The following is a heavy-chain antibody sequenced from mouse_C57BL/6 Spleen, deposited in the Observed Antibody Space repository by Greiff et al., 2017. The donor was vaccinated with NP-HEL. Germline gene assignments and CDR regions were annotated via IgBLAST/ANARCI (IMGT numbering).Heavy chain of an antibody. V-gene: IGHV5-4*01. J-gene: IGHJ3*01. CDR2: ISAGGSYT. D-gene: IGHD1-1*01. Sequence: EVMLVESGGGLVKPGGSLKLSCAASGFPFRRYAMSWVRQTPDTRLAWVAPISAGGSYTYYPDHVKGRFTISRDNAKNNLYLQMSHLKSEDTAMYYCARDRHGSSLAWFAYWGQGTLVTVSA. CDR3: ARDRHGSSLAWFAY. CDR1: GFPFRRYA.